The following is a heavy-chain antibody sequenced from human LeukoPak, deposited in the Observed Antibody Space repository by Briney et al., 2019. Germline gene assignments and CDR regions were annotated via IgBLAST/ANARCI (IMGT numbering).Heavy chain of an antibody. CDR3: ARHIYSTRSSFYSVY. J-gene: IGHJ4*02. CDR1: GGFFISSSFY. D-gene: IGHD6-13*01. V-gene: IGHV4-39*01. CDR2: IFHTGST. Sequence: PSETLSLTCTVSGGFFISSSFYWGWIRQPPGKGLEWFGSIFHTGSTFHNPSLNRRVTFSVDTSKNQLSLNVSSITAADTAVYYCARHIYSTRSSFYSVYWGQGTLVAVSS.